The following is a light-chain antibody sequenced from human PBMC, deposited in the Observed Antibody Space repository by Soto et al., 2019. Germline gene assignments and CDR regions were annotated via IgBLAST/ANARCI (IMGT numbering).Light chain of an antibody. CDR2: GAS. CDR3: QQYGSSST. CDR1: QSVRNNY. J-gene: IGKJ5*01. Sequence: EIVLTQSPVTLSLSPGERATLSCRASQSVRNNYLAWYQQKPGQAPRLLIYGASSRPTGIPDRFSGSGSGTDFTLAISRLEPEDFAVYYCQQYGSSSTFGQGTRLEIK. V-gene: IGKV3-20*01.